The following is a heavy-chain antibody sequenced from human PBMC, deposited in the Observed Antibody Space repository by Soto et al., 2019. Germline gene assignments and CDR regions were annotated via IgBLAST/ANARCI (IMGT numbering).Heavy chain of an antibody. Sequence: SETMSITCTVSGGSISSSSYSWGWIRQNPGKGQEWIGSIYYSGITYYNPSLKSRVTISVDTSKNQFSLKLSSVTAADTAVYYCAAFLRYFDWVGAFDIWGQGTMVTVSS. V-gene: IGHV4-39*01. CDR2: IYYSGIT. J-gene: IGHJ3*02. CDR3: AAFLRYFDWVGAFDI. CDR1: GGSISSSSYS. D-gene: IGHD3-9*01.